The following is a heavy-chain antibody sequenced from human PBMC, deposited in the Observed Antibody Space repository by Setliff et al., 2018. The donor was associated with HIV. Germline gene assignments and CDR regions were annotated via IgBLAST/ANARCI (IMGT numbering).Heavy chain of an antibody. CDR1: GFTFSRYW. Sequence: GESLKISCAASGFTFSRYWMTWVRQAPGKGLEWVANIKEDGSETYYVDSVKGRFTISRDNAKNSLYLQMNSLKVEDTAVYYCARDATRGGDFDYWGQGILVTVSS. CDR2: IKEDGSET. CDR3: ARDATRGGDFDY. V-gene: IGHV3-7*01. J-gene: IGHJ4*02. D-gene: IGHD1-26*01.